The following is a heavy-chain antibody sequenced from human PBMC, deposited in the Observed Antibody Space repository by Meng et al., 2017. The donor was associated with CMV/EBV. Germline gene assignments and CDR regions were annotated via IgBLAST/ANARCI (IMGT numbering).Heavy chain of an antibody. D-gene: IGHD2-2*02. Sequence: GSLRLSCTVSGGPISSSSYYWGWIRQPPGKGLEWIGSIYYSGSTYYNPSLKSRVTISVDTSKNQFSLKLSSVTAADTAVYYCARGDCSSTSCYTNYYYYGMDVWGQGTTVTVSS. J-gene: IGHJ6*02. CDR2: IYYSGST. CDR1: GGPISSSSYY. V-gene: IGHV4-39*01. CDR3: ARGDCSSTSCYTNYYYYGMDV.